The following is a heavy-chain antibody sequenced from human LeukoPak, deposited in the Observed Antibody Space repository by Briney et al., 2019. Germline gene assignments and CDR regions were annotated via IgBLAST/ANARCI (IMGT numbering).Heavy chain of an antibody. CDR3: AREPYDFWSAYGGLAFDI. Sequence: ASVKVSCKASGYTLTSYDINWVRQATGQGLEWMGWMNPNSGNTGYAQKFQGRVTMTRNTSISTAYMELSSLRSEDTAVYYCAREPYDFWSAYGGLAFDIWGQGTMVTVSS. CDR2: MNPNSGNT. CDR1: GYTLTSYD. V-gene: IGHV1-8*02. J-gene: IGHJ3*02. D-gene: IGHD3-3*01.